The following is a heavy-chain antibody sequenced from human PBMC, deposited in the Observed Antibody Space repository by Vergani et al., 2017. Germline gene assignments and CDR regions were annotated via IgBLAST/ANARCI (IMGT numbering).Heavy chain of an antibody. CDR3: ARDVRLLDGRFDP. CDR1: GFTFNQYG. CDR2: TWYDGNNK. Sequence: QVQLVESGGGVVQPGRSLRLSCAASGFTFNQYGMHWVRQAPGKGLEWVAVTWYDGNNKQYADSVKGRFTISRDNSKGTMYLQMNSLRDEDAGVYYCARDVRLLDGRFDPWGQGTLVTVSS. V-gene: IGHV3-33*01. D-gene: IGHD5-12*01. J-gene: IGHJ5*02.